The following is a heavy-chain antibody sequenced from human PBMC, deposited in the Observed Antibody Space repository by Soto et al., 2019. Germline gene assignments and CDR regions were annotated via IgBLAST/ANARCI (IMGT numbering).Heavy chain of an antibody. V-gene: IGHV4-39*01. D-gene: IGHD3-3*01. CDR3: ASSYYDFWSGYYPDAFDI. Sequence: QLQLQESGPGLVKPSETLSLTCTVSGGSISSSSYYWGWIRQPPGKGLEWIGSIYYSGSTYYNPSLKSRVTISVDTSKNQFSLQLSSVTAADTAVYYCASSYYDFWSGYYPDAFDIWGQGTMVTVSS. J-gene: IGHJ3*02. CDR1: GGSISSSSYY. CDR2: IYYSGST.